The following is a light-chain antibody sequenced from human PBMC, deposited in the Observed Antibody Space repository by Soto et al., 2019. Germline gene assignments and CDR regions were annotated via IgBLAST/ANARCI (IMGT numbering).Light chain of an antibody. CDR3: ATWDSSLSAGV. J-gene: IGLJ2*01. Sequence: QSVLTQPPSVSAAPGQKGTISCSGSSSNIGNNYVSWYQQLPGTAPKLLIYDNDKRPSGIPDRFSGSKSGTSATLGVTGLQTGDEADYYCATWDSSLSAGVFGGGTKLTVL. CDR2: DND. CDR1: SSNIGNNY. V-gene: IGLV1-51*01.